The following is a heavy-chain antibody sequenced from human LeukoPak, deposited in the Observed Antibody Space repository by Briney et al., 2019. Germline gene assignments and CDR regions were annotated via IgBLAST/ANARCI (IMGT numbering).Heavy chain of an antibody. J-gene: IGHJ6*03. CDR3: ARDSGYVGYYYYMDV. CDR1: GGTFSSYA. CDR2: IIPIFGTA. Sequence: ASVKVSCKASGGTFSSYAISWVRQAPGQGLEWMGRIIPIFGTANYAQKFQGRDTITTDESTSTAYMELSSLRSEDTAVYYCARDSGYVGYYYYMDVWGKGTTVTVSS. D-gene: IGHD5-12*01. V-gene: IGHV1-69*05.